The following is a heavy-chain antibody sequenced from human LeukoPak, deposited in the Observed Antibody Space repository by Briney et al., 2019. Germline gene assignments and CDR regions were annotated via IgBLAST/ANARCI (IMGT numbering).Heavy chain of an antibody. Sequence: SVKVSCKASGGTFSSYTISWVRQAPGQGLEWMGRIIPILGIANYAQKFQGRVTITADKSTSTAYMELSSLRSEDTAVYYCARDRYDFWSGYATDYAFDIWGQGTMVTVSS. D-gene: IGHD3-3*01. CDR2: IIPILGIA. J-gene: IGHJ3*02. CDR3: ARDRYDFWSGYATDYAFDI. V-gene: IGHV1-69*04. CDR1: GGTFSSYT.